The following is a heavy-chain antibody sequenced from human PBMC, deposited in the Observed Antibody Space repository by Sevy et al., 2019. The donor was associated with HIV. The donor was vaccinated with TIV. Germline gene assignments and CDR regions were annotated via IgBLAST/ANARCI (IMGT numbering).Heavy chain of an antibody. Sequence: GGSLRLSCAASGFSVNSNYMTWVRQAPGKGLEGVSVIYSDETTYHADSVKDRFTTSRDNSKNMLYLQMSSLRAEDTAIYYCARGKSGYGYALNYWGQGTLVTASS. V-gene: IGHV3-66*01. CDR1: GFSVNSNY. D-gene: IGHD5-18*01. CDR3: ARGKSGYGYALNY. CDR2: IYSDETT. J-gene: IGHJ4*02.